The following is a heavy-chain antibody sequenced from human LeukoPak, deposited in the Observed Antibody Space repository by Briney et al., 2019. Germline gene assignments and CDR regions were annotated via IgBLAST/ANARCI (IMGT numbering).Heavy chain of an antibody. CDR3: ARDQMATSHDAFDI. CDR1: GYTFTGYY. V-gene: IGHV1-2*02. D-gene: IGHD5-24*01. CDR2: INPNSGGT. Sequence: ASVKVSCKASGYTFTGYYMHWVRQAPGQGLEWMGWINPNSGGTNYAQKFQGRVTMTRDTSISTAYMELSRLRSGDTAVYYCARDQMATSHDAFDIWGQGTMVTVSS. J-gene: IGHJ3*02.